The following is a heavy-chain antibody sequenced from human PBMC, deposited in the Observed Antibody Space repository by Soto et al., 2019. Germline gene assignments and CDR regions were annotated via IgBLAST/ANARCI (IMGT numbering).Heavy chain of an antibody. Sequence: QVQLVQSGAEVKKPGASVKVSCKASGYTFITYGVSWVRQAPGQGLDWLGWISTYNGNTRYAERLQGRVTMTTDTTTNTAYMELRNLRSDDTAVYYCARGQTDYYDLSANYFLDYWGQGTLVTVSS. J-gene: IGHJ4*02. CDR1: GYTFITYG. D-gene: IGHD3-22*01. CDR3: ARGQTDYYDLSANYFLDY. CDR2: ISTYNGNT. V-gene: IGHV1-18*01.